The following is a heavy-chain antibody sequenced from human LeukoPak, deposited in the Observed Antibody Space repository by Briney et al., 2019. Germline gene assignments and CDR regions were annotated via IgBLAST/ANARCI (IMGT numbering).Heavy chain of an antibody. D-gene: IGHD3-10*01. CDR1: GFTFSSYG. Sequence: GSLRLSCAASGFTFSSYGMSWVRQAPGKGLEWVSSISSSSSHIYYADSVKGRFTISRDNAKNSLYLQMNSLRAEDTAVYYCARGRGLPGPLDYWGQGTLVTVSS. J-gene: IGHJ4*02. CDR3: ARGRGLPGPLDY. CDR2: ISSSSSHI. V-gene: IGHV3-21*01.